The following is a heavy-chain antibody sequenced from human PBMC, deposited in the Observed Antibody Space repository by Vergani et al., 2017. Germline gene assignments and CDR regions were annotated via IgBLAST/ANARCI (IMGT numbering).Heavy chain of an antibody. CDR1: GYTFTYRY. CDR3: AGEEAITFGGLVIIGNDVFDI. J-gene: IGHJ3*02. D-gene: IGHD3-16*02. Sequence: QMQLVQSGAEVKKTGSSVKVSCKASGYTFTYRYLHWVRQAPGQGLEWMGWINPNSGSTNYAQKFQGRVTMIKDTSTSTAYMELRSLRSDDTAVYYCAGEEAITFGGLVIIGNDVFDIWGQGTMVTVSS. V-gene: IGHV1-2*02. CDR2: INPNSGST.